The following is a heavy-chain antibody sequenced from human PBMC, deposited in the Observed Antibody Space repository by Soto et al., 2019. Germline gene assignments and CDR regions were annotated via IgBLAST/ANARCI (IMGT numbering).Heavy chain of an antibody. V-gene: IGHV1-46*01. CDR2: INPSGGST. Sequence: ASVKVSCKASGYTFTSYYMHWVRQAPGQGLEWMGIINPSGGSTSYAQKFQGRVTMTRDTSTSTVYMELSSLRSEDTAVYYCARGTKLVPGGYYYYYGMDVWGQGTTVTVSS. CDR1: GYTFTSYY. D-gene: IGHD6-13*01. CDR3: ARGTKLVPGGYYYYYGMDV. J-gene: IGHJ6*02.